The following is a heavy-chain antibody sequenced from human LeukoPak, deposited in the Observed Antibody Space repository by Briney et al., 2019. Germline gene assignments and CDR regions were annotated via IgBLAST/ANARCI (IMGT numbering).Heavy chain of an antibody. J-gene: IGHJ5*02. V-gene: IGHV1-69*13. CDR1: GGTFSSYA. Sequence: SVKVSCKASGGTFSSYAISWVRQAPGQGLEWMGGIIPIFGTANYAQKFQGRVTITADESTSTAYMELSSLRSEDTAVYYCARGYGSGKRGDNWFDPWGQGTLVTVSS. CDR3: ARGYGSGKRGDNWFDP. CDR2: IIPIFGTA. D-gene: IGHD3-10*01.